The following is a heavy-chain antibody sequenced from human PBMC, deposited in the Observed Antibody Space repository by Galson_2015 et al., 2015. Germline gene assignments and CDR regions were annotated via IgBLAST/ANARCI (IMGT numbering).Heavy chain of an antibody. CDR3: ARASIGDILTGYYYYFDY. Sequence: SVKVSCKASGYTFTSYDINWVRQATGQGLEWMGWMNPNSGNTGYAQKFQGRVTMTRNTSISTAYMELSSLRSEDTAVYYCARASIGDILTGYYYYFDYWGQGTLDTVSS. V-gene: IGHV1-8*01. D-gene: IGHD3-9*01. CDR1: GYTFTSYD. CDR2: MNPNSGNT. J-gene: IGHJ4*02.